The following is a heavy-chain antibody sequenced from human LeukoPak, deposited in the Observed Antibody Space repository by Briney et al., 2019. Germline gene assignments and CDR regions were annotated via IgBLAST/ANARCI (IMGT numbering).Heavy chain of an antibody. D-gene: IGHD2-21*02. CDR1: GGSISSYS. J-gene: IGHJ3*02. CDR3: ASRDANTAAAFDI. V-gene: IGHV4-4*07. CDR2: MYTSGIT. Sequence: SETLSLTCTVSGGSISSYSWSWVRQPAGKGLEWIGHMYTSGITNHNPSLKSLVTMSVDTSKKQFSLKPSSVTAADTAVYDCASRDANTAAAFDIWGQGTMLPVSS.